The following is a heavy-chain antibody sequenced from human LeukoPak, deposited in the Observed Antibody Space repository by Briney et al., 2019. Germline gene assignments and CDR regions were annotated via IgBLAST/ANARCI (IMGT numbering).Heavy chain of an antibody. CDR3: AKRNSGGPYYFDY. CDR1: GFTFSNYA. V-gene: IGHV3-23*01. Sequence: GGSLRLSCSAPGFTFSNYAMTWVRQAPGKGLQWVSTISVSGDNTYYADSVKGWFTISRDNSKNTLYLQMNSLRADDTAIYYCAKRNSGGPYYFDYWGQGSLVTVSS. J-gene: IGHJ4*02. CDR2: ISVSGDNT. D-gene: IGHD3-10*01.